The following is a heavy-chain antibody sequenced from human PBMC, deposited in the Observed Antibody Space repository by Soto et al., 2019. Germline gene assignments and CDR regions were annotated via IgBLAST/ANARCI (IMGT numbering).Heavy chain of an antibody. J-gene: IGHJ4*02. CDR2: IYYSGST. V-gene: IGHV4-31*03. D-gene: IGHD3-9*01. CDR3: ARGPAYYDILPGLDY. Sequence: QVQLQESGPGLVKPSQTLSLTCTVSGGSINSGGYYWSWIRQHPGKGLEWIGYIYYSGSTYYSPSLKSRVTIXXDXSXXQFSLKLSSVTAADTAVYYCARGPAYYDILPGLDYWGQGTLVTVSS. CDR1: GGSINSGGYY.